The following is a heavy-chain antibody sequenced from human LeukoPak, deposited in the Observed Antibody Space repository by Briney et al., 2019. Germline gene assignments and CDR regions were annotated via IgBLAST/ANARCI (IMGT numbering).Heavy chain of an antibody. J-gene: IGHJ4*02. CDR2: IYYSGST. Sequence: SETLSLTCTVSGGSISSYYWSWIRQPPGKGLEWIGYIYYSGSTNYNPSPKSRVTISVDTSKNQFSLKLSSVTAADTAVYYCARAIAAAGLYYFDYWGQGTLVTVSS. D-gene: IGHD6-13*01. CDR1: GGSISSYY. V-gene: IGHV4-59*01. CDR3: ARAIAAAGLYYFDY.